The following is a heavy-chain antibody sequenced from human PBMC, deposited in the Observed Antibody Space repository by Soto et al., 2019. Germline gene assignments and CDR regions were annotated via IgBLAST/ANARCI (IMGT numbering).Heavy chain of an antibody. Sequence: DVQLVESGGGLIQPGESLRLSCAASGLTISGNKYVACVRQAPGKGLEWVSGLYAVDGSCYADSVRGRFTTSSDSSKTTVYLQMNDLRPDDTAIYDYSTGHERERAYDVWGQGTTVTVSS. CDR2: LYAVDGS. J-gene: IGHJ3*01. CDR3: STGHERERAYDV. CDR1: GLTISGNKY. D-gene: IGHD1-1*01. V-gene: IGHV3-53*01.